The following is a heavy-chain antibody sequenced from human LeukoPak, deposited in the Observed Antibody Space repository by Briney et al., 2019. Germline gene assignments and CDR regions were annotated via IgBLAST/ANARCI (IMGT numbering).Heavy chain of an antibody. D-gene: IGHD6-13*01. J-gene: IGHJ4*02. CDR3: ARSHYSVTDY. CDR1: GYTFIGYD. V-gene: IGHV1-2*02. CDR2: INPNSGGT. Sequence: GASVKVSCKASGYTFIGYDMHWVRQAPGQGLEWMGWINPNSGGTNYAQKFQGRVTMTRDTSISTAYMELSRLRSDDTAVYYCARSHYSVTDYWGQGTLVTVSS.